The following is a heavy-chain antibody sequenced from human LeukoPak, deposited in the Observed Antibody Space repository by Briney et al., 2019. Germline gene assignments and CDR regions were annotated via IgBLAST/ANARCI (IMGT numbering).Heavy chain of an antibody. Sequence: QAGASLRLSCAASGFTFSSEDMSWVRQAPGKGLEWVSGIGTSGGSAYYADSVKGRFTISRDNSKNTLYLQMNSLRAEDTAVYYCAKATWSGESFWGQGTLVTVSS. CDR3: AKATWSGESF. D-gene: IGHD7-27*01. CDR2: IGTSGGSA. CDR1: GFTFSSED. V-gene: IGHV3-23*01. J-gene: IGHJ4*02.